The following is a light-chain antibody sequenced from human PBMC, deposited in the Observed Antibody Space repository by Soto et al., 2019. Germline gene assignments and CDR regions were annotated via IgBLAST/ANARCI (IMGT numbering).Light chain of an antibody. CDR2: GAS. J-gene: IGKJ4*01. CDR1: QSLSGGY. V-gene: IGKV3-15*01. Sequence: EIVLTQSPGTLSLSPGERATLSCRASQSLSGGYLAWFQQKPGQTPRLLIYGASTRAAGIPARFGGSGSGTEFTLTISSLQSEDFAVYYCQQYNDWPLLTFGGGTKVEMK. CDR3: QQYNDWPLLT.